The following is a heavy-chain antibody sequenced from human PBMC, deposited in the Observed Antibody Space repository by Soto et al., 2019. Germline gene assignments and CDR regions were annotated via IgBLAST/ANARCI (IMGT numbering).Heavy chain of an antibody. CDR3: ARSYLRHPPYAP. V-gene: IGHV4-59*01. CDR1: GGSISSYY. CDR2: IYYSGST. J-gene: IGHJ5*02. Sequence: SETLSLTCTVSGGSISSYYWSWIRQPPGKGLEWIGYIYYSGSTNYNPSLKSRVTISVDTSKNQFSLKLSSVTAADTAVYYCARSYLRHPPYAPWGQGTLVTVSS. D-gene: IGHD2-21*01.